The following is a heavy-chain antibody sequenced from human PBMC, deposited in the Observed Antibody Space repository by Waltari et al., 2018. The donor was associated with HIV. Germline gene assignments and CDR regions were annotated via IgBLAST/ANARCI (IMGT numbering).Heavy chain of an antibody. CDR3: VRGSLLYSIVTVYSRGAFDL. CDR1: GGSMTRYY. D-gene: IGHD3-9*01. J-gene: IGHJ3*01. CDR2: MYDGGST. V-gene: IGHV4-59*01. Sequence: QVPLQESGPRLLKPSEMLSLTCSVSGGSMTRYYWNWVRQAPGKGLEWIGYMYDGGSTNYNPSLKGRVTISVDTSKNRFSLRLTSVTGADTALYYCVRGSLLYSIVTVYSRGAFDLWGRGTLVIVSS.